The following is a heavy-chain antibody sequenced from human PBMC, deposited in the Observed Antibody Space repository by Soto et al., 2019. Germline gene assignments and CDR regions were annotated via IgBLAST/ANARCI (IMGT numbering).Heavy chain of an antibody. CDR3: AKHRHSGYDSVDY. CDR2: ISGSGGST. Sequence: GGSLRLSCAASGFTFSSNAMSWVRQAPGKGLEWVSAISGSGGSTNYADSVKGRFTISRDNSKNTLYLQMNSLRAEDTAIYYCAKHRHSGYDSVDYWGQGTLVTVSS. D-gene: IGHD5-12*01. V-gene: IGHV3-23*01. CDR1: GFTFSSNA. J-gene: IGHJ4*02.